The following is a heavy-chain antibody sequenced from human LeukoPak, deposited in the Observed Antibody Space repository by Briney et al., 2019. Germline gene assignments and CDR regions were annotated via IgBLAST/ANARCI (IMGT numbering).Heavy chain of an antibody. CDR2: IIPIFGIA. D-gene: IGHD3-9*01. Sequence: VASVKVSCKASGGTFSSYAISWVRQAPGQGLEWMGGIIPIFGIANYAQKFQGRVTITADKSTSTAYMELSSLRSEDTAVYYCARPTETYYDILTGDSYGMDVWGQGTTVTVSS. V-gene: IGHV1-69*10. CDR1: GGTFSSYA. J-gene: IGHJ6*02. CDR3: ARPTETYYDILTGDSYGMDV.